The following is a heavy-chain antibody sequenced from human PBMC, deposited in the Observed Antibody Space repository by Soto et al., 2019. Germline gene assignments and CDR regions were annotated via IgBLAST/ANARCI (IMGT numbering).Heavy chain of an antibody. J-gene: IGHJ4*02. CDR1: GYTFTGYY. CDR2: INPNSGGT. Sequence: ASVKVSCKASGYTFTGYYMHWVGQAPGQGLEWMGWINPNSGGTNYAQKFQGWVTMTRDTSISTAYMELSRLRSDDTAVYYCARDSSGYDLVFFDYWGQGTLVTVSS. V-gene: IGHV1-2*04. D-gene: IGHD5-12*01. CDR3: ARDSSGYDLVFFDY.